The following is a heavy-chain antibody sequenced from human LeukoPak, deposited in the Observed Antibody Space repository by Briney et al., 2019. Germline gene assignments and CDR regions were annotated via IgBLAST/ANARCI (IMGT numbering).Heavy chain of an antibody. CDR1: GYGFPSYW. D-gene: IGHD6-19*01. Sequence: GASLQISCNGSGYGFPSYWIGWVRQMPGKGLEWMGVIYPADSDARYSPSFQGHVTLSADKSISTAYLQWSSLRASDTAMYYCARSSGSGWSFFDYWGQGTLVTVSS. J-gene: IGHJ4*02. CDR2: IYPADSDA. CDR3: ARSSGSGWSFFDY. V-gene: IGHV5-51*01.